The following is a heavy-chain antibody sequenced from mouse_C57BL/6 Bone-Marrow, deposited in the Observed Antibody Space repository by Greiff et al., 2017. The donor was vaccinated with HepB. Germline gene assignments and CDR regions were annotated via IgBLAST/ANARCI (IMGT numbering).Heavy chain of an antibody. V-gene: IGHV5-4*01. J-gene: IGHJ2*01. D-gene: IGHD2-2*01. Sequence: EVQGVESGGGLVKPGGSLKLSCAASGFTFSSYAMSWVRQTPEKRLEWVATISDGGSYTYYPDNVKGRFTISRDNAKNNLYLQMSHLKSEDTAMYYCARDRNGYADFDYGGQGTTLTVSS. CDR1: GFTFSSYA. CDR2: ISDGGSYT. CDR3: ARDRNGYADFDY.